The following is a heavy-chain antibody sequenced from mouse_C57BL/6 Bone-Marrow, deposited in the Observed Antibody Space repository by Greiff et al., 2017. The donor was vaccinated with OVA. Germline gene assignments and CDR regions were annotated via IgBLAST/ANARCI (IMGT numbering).Heavy chain of an antibody. Sequence: QVQLQQSGAELVRPGASVTLSCKASGYTFTDYEMHWVKQTPVHGLEWIGAIDPDTGGTAYNQKFKGKAIMTADKSSSTAYMELRSLKSEDSAVYYCTGRDGSSYCWYFAVWGTGTTVTVSA. V-gene: IGHV1-15*01. CDR2: IDPDTGGT. CDR3: TGRDGSSYCWYFAV. J-gene: IGHJ1*03. D-gene: IGHD1-1*01. CDR1: GYTFTDYE.